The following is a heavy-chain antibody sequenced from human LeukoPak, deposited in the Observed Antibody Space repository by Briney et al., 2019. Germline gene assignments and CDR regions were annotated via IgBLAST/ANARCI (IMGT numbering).Heavy chain of an antibody. D-gene: IGHD3-22*01. V-gene: IGHV3-48*03. CDR3: ARGVLHYDRNAFDI. Sequence: GGSLRLSCAASGFTFSSYEMNWVRQAPGKGLEWVSYISSSGSTIYYADSVKGRFTISRDNAKNSLYLQMNSLRAEDTAVYYFARGVLHYDRNAFDIWGQGTMVTVSS. CDR1: GFTFSSYE. J-gene: IGHJ3*02. CDR2: ISSSGSTI.